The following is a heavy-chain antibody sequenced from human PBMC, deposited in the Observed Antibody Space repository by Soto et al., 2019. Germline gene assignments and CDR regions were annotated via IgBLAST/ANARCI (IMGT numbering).Heavy chain of an antibody. CDR2: LHYSGST. J-gene: IGHJ4*02. CDR3: ARSIAVAAPADY. V-gene: IGHV4-31*03. D-gene: IGHD6-19*01. CDR1: GVSVSSGEYY. Sequence: TSETLSLTCTVSGVSVSSGEYYWSWIRQHPGKGLEWIGFLHYSGSTFYNPSLKSRVTISVDTSKNQFSLKLSSVTAADTAVYYCARSIAVAAPADYWGQGTLVTVSS.